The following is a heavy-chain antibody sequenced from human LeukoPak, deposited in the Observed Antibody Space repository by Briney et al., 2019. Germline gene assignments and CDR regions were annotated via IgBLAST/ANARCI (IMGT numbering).Heavy chain of an antibody. CDR1: GGSFSGYY. D-gene: IGHD6-6*01. J-gene: IGHJ4*02. CDR3: ARGTRIAARPQVRTRSLDY. CDR2: INHSGST. Sequence: SETLSLTCAVYGGSFSGYYWSWIRQPPGKGLEWIGEINHSGSTNYNPSLKSRVTISVDTSKNQFSLKLSSVTAADTAVYYCARGTRIAARPQVRTRSLDYWGQGTLVTVSS. V-gene: IGHV4-34*01.